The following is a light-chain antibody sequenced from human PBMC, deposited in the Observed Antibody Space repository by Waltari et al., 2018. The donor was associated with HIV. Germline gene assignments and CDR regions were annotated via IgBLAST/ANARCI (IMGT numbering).Light chain of an antibody. CDR1: QSISTF. J-gene: IGKJ4*01. V-gene: IGKV1-39*01. CDR3: QQTYNTS. Sequence: DIQMTQSPSSLSASVGDRVTITCRASQSISTFLNWYQQKPGKAPSLLIYGASNLQSGVPAQFSGSGSGTDFTLTISNLQPEDSATYDCQQTYNTSFGGGTKVEI. CDR2: GAS.